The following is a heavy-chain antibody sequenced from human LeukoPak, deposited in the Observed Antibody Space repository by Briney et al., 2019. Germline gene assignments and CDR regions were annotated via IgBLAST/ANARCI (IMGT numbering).Heavy chain of an antibody. CDR1: GFTFSSYS. Sequence: PGGSLRLSCAASGFTFSSYSMNWVRQAPGKGLEWVSSISSSSSYIYYADSVKGRFTISRDNAKNSLYLQMNSLRAEDTAVYYCARDPYCSSTNCAKHFDYWGQGTLVTVSS. J-gene: IGHJ4*02. CDR2: ISSSSSYI. V-gene: IGHV3-21*01. D-gene: IGHD2-2*01. CDR3: ARDPYCSSTNCAKHFDY.